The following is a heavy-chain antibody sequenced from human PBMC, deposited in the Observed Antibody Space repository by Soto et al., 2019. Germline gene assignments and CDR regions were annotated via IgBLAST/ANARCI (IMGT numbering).Heavy chain of an antibody. CDR1: GFTFSSYA. CDR3: AREGSYYDSSGYLGFDY. Sequence: QVQLVESGGGVVQPGRSLRLSCAASGFTFSSYAMHWVRQAPGKGLEWVAVISYDGSNKYYADSVKGRFTISRDNSKNTLYLQMNSLRAEDTAVYYCAREGSYYDSSGYLGFDYWGQGTLVTVSS. J-gene: IGHJ4*02. V-gene: IGHV3-30-3*01. CDR2: ISYDGSNK. D-gene: IGHD3-22*01.